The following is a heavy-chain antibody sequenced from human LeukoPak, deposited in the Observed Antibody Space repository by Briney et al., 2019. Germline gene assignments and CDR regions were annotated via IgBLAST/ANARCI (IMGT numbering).Heavy chain of an antibody. CDR1: GYTFTSYY. CDR3: ARAVGYYYVYRFDP. J-gene: IGHJ5*02. CDR2: INPNSGGT. D-gene: IGHD3-22*01. Sequence: ASVKVSCKASGYTFTSYYMHWVRQAPGQGLEWMGWINPNSGGTNYAQKFQGRVTMTRDTSISTAYMELSRLRSDDTAVYYCARAVGYYYVYRFDPWGQGTLVTVSS. V-gene: IGHV1-2*02.